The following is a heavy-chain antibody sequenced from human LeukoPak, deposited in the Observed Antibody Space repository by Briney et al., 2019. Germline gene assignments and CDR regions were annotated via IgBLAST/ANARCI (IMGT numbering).Heavy chain of an antibody. CDR1: GGTLSSYA. D-gene: IGHD3-9*01. Sequence: GASVKVSCKASGGTLSSYAISWVRQAPGQGLEWMGRIIPIFGTANYAQKFQGRVTITTDESTSTAYMELSSLRSEDTAVYYCARELRYFDWLLDYWGQGTLVTVSS. J-gene: IGHJ4*02. CDR3: ARELRYFDWLLDY. V-gene: IGHV1-69*05. CDR2: IIPIFGTA.